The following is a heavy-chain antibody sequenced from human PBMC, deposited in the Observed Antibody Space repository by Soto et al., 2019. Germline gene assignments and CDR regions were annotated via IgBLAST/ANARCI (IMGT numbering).Heavy chain of an antibody. CDR1: GYTFTSYA. CDR2: INAGNGNT. V-gene: IGHV1-3*01. CDR3: ARGEPLTCDY. Sequence: QVQLVQSGAEVKKPGASVKVSCKASGYTFTSYAMHWVRQAPGQRLEWMGWINAGNGNTKYSQKFQGRVTITRDTSASTAYMELSSLRSEDTDVYYCARGEPLTCDYWGQGTLVTVSS. D-gene: IGHD1-1*01. J-gene: IGHJ4*02.